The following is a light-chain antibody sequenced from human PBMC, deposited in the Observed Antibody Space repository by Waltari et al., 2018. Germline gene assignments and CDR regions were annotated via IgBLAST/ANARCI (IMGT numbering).Light chain of an antibody. Sequence: QSTLTQPPSASGSPGQSVTISCTGTSSDVGGYNYVSWYQQHPGQAPTVLIYGVSKRPSGVPDRFSGSKSGNTASLTVSGLQAEDEADYYCSSYAGSNNVVFGGGTKLTVL. V-gene: IGLV2-8*01. CDR1: SSDVGGYNY. J-gene: IGLJ2*01. CDR3: SSYAGSNNVV. CDR2: GVS.